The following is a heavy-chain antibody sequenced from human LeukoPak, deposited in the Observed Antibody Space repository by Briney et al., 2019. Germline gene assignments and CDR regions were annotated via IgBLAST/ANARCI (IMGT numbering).Heavy chain of an antibody. Sequence: ASVKVSCQASGYTLTRYFFYLVRQDPGQRHEWIGLVNPNSGDTNYSQKFQGRVTMTKDTSITTAYMELSSLRSDDTALYYCARGPFRNVDITMVASRFDPWGQGTLVTVSS. V-gene: IGHV1-2*02. D-gene: IGHD3-10*01. CDR3: ARGPFRNVDITMVASRFDP. J-gene: IGHJ5*02. CDR2: VNPNSGDT. CDR1: GYTLTRYF.